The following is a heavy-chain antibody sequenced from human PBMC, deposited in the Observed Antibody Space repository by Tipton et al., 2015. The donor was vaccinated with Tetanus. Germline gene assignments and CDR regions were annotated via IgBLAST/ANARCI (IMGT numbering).Heavy chain of an antibody. CDR3: ARAHCSDGVCNFDF. Sequence: QLVQSGGEVKKPGESLKISCKGSGYIFTNYWIGWVRQKPGKGLEWMGIIYPGDSDTRYSPSFQGQVTISVDKSINTACLQWSSLKASDTSMFYCARAHCSDGVCNFDFWGQGALVTVAS. CDR2: IYPGDSDT. CDR1: GYIFTNYW. J-gene: IGHJ4*02. V-gene: IGHV5-51*01. D-gene: IGHD2-15*01.